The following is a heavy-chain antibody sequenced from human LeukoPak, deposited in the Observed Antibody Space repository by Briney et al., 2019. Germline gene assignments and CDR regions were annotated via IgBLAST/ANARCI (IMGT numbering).Heavy chain of an antibody. Sequence: GGSLRLSCAASGFTFSSYSMNWVRQAPGKGLEWVSSISSSSSYIYYADSVKGRFTISRDNAKSSLYLQMNSLRADDTAVYYCVKDMLGDYASLNFDFWGQGTLVTVSS. CDR1: GFTFSSYS. V-gene: IGHV3-21*04. CDR2: ISSSSSYI. CDR3: VKDMLGDYASLNFDF. D-gene: IGHD4-17*01. J-gene: IGHJ4*02.